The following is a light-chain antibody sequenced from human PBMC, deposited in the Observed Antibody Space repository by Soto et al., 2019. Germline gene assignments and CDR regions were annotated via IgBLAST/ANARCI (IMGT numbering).Light chain of an antibody. CDR2: GAS. J-gene: IGKJ2*01. CDR1: QSLSSNY. Sequence: EIVLTQSPGTLSLSPGEEATLSCRASQSLSSNYLAWYQQKPGQAPRLLIYGASSRATGIPDRFSGSGSGTDFTLTISRLEPEDFAVYYCQQYATSAYTFGQGTKLEIK. CDR3: QQYATSAYT. V-gene: IGKV3-20*01.